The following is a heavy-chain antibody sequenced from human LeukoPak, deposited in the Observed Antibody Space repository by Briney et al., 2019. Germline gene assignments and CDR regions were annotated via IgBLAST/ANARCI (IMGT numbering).Heavy chain of an antibody. J-gene: IGHJ4*02. V-gene: IGHV1-46*01. CDR2: INPSGGGT. D-gene: IGHD6-13*01. CDR1: GYTFTSYY. Sequence: VASVKVSCKASGYTFTSYYMHWVRQTPGQGLEWMGIINPSGGGTSYSQKFQGRVTMTTDTSTSTLYMELSSLRSEDTAVYYCASGAAAGTFSIGYWGQGTLLTVSS. CDR3: ASGAAAGTFSIGY.